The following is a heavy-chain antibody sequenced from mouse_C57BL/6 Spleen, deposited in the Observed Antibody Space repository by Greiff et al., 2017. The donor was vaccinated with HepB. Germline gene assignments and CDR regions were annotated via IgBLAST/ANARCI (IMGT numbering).Heavy chain of an antibody. CDR3: ARSEDGYFYAMDY. J-gene: IGHJ4*01. CDR1: GYSITSDY. Sequence: DVKLQESGPGLAKPSQTLSLTCSVTGYSITSDYWNWIRKFPGNKLEYMGYISYSGSTYYNPSLKSRISITRDTSKNQYYLQLNSVTTEDTATYYCARSEDGYFYAMDYWGQGTSVTVSP. D-gene: IGHD2-3*01. V-gene: IGHV3-8*01. CDR2: ISYSGST.